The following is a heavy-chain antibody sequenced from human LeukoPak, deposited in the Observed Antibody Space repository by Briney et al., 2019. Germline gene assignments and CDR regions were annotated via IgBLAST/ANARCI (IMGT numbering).Heavy chain of an antibody. CDR1: GGSISSGSYY. CDR3: ARSYYYDTSGSKDAFDI. Sequence: SQTLSLTCSVSGGSISSGSYYWNWIRQPGGKGLEWIGRIYSSGSTNYNPSLKSRVTISGDTSKNQFSQKLNSVTAADTAVYYCARSYYYDTSGSKDAFDIWGQGTMVTVSS. J-gene: IGHJ3*02. V-gene: IGHV4-61*02. CDR2: IYSSGST. D-gene: IGHD3-22*01.